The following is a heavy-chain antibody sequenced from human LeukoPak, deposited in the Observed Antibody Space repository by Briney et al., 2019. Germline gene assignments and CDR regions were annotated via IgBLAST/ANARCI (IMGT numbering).Heavy chain of an antibody. CDR3: AKDLRPHAANYFDY. Sequence: PGGSVRLSCAASGFTFDDYTMHWVRQAPGKGLEWVSLISWDGGSTYYADSVKGRFTISRVNSKNSLYLQMNSLRTEDTALYYSAKDLRPHAANYFDYWGQGTLVTVSS. CDR1: GFTFDDYT. V-gene: IGHV3-43*01. CDR2: ISWDGGST. J-gene: IGHJ4*02.